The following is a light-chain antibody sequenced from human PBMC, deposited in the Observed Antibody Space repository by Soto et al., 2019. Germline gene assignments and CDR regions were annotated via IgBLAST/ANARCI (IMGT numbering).Light chain of an antibody. Sequence: QSVLTQSSSASASLGSSVKLTCTLSSGHSSYIIAWHQQKPGKAPRYLMKLEGSGSYNKGSGVPDRFSGSSSGADRYLTIPNLQFEDEADYYCETWDSNPRVFGGGTKLTVL. V-gene: IGLV4-60*02. CDR2: LEGSGSY. CDR1: SGHSSYI. J-gene: IGLJ2*01. CDR3: ETWDSNPRV.